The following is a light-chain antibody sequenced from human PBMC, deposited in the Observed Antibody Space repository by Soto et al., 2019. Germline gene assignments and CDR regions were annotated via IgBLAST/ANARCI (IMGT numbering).Light chain of an antibody. CDR1: SSDVGGYKY. Sequence: QSALTQPASVSGSPGQSITISCTGTSSDVGGYKYVSWYQQRPGKAPKLMIYDVSNRPSGVSNRFSGSKSGNTASLNISGLQAEDEADYYCSSYRSSSTLYVFGTGTKLTVL. CDR2: DVS. J-gene: IGLJ1*01. CDR3: SSYRSSSTLYV. V-gene: IGLV2-14*01.